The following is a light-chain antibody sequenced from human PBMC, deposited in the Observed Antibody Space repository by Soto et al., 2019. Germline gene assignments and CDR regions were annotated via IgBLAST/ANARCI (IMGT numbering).Light chain of an antibody. J-gene: IGKJ1*01. CDR1: QSVSSN. CDR3: QQYGSSGT. Sequence: EIVMTQSPAPLSVSPGERATLSCRASQSVSSNLAWYQQKPGQAPRLLIYGASRRATGFPARFSGSGSGTDFTLTISRLEPEDFAVYYCQQYGSSGTFGQGTKVDIK. CDR2: GAS. V-gene: IGKV3-20*01.